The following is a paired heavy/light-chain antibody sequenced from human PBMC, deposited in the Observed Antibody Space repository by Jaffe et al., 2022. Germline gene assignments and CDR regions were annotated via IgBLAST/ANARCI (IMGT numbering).Heavy chain of an antibody. D-gene: IGHD3-9*01. CDR2: INHSGST. CDR3: ARGRELFKRYFDRGKFKYYFDY. Sequence: QVQLQQWGAGLLKPSETLSLTCAVYGGSFSGYYWSWIRQPPGKGLEWIGEINHSGSTNYNPSLKSRVTISVDTSKNQFSLKLSSVTAADTAVYYCARGRELFKRYFDRGKFKYYFDYWGQGTLVTVSS. CDR1: GGSFSGYY. J-gene: IGHJ4*02. V-gene: IGHV4-34*01.
Light chain of an antibody. CDR1: SSDVGGYNY. CDR2: DVS. Sequence: QSALTQPASVSGSPGQSITISCTGTSSDVGGYNYVSWYQQHPGKAPKLMIYDVSNRPSGVSNRFSGSKSGNTASLTISGLQAEDEADYYCSSYTSSNWVFGGGTKLTVL. J-gene: IGLJ3*02. V-gene: IGLV2-14*03. CDR3: SSYTSSNWV.